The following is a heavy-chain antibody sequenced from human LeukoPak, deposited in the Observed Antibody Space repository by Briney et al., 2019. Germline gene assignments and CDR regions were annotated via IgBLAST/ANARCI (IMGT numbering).Heavy chain of an antibody. Sequence: PSETLSLTCTVSGGSISSGSYYWSWIRQPAGKGLEWIGRIYTSGSTNYNPSLKSRVTISVDTSKNQFSLKLSSVTAADTAVYYCARFVAARGRAFDIWGQGTMVTVSS. D-gene: IGHD6-6*01. CDR2: IYTSGST. CDR1: GGSISSGSYY. J-gene: IGHJ3*02. CDR3: ARFVAARGRAFDI. V-gene: IGHV4-61*02.